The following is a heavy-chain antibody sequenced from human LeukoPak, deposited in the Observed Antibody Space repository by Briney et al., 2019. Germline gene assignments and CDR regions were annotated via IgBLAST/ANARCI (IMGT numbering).Heavy chain of an antibody. CDR2: ISGSSTYT. V-gene: IGHV3-21*05. CDR1: GFTFSTSP. D-gene: IGHD1-26*01. CDR3: ARVGSRGYYFDY. Sequence: GGSLRLSCAASGFTFSTSPMTWVRQAPGKGLEWVSHISGSSTYTNYADSVKGRFTISRDNANNSLYLQMNSLTAEDTAVFYCARVGSRGYYFDYWGQGTLVSVSS. J-gene: IGHJ4*02.